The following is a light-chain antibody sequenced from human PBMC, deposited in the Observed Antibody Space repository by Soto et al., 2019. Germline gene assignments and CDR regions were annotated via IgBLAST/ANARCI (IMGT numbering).Light chain of an antibody. J-gene: IGKJ5*01. CDR2: GAS. Sequence: DIHMPQSPSSLSPSVWDRVTLTWQASQSISRHLTWYQQKPGKAPKLPSYGASTLQSGVPSRFSGSEAGAQGTLTISSLQPEDFATYSCQQLHSYPITFGQGTRLEI. CDR3: QQLHSYPIT. V-gene: IGKV1-9*01. CDR1: QSISRH.